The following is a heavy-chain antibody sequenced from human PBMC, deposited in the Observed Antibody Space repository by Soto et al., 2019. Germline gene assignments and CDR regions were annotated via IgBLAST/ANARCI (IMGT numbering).Heavy chain of an antibody. Sequence: TSETLSLTCTVSGGSISSSSYYWGWIRQPPGKGLEWIGSIYYSGSTYYNPSLKSRVTISVDTSKNQFSLKLSSVTAADTAVYYCARGPSSDSGIYYYYGMDVWGQGTTVTVSS. CDR1: GGSISSSSYY. CDR2: IYYSGST. V-gene: IGHV4-39*01. D-gene: IGHD3-10*01. J-gene: IGHJ6*02. CDR3: ARGPSSDSGIYYYYGMDV.